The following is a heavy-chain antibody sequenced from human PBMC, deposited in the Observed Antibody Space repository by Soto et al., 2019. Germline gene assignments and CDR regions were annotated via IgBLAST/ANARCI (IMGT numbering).Heavy chain of an antibody. Sequence: QVQLVESGAGVVQPGRSLRLSCAASGFSFSDYGMHWVRQAPGKGLEWVAAIWYDGSHKYHADSVKDRFTISRDNSKNPLYLPMDSLRAEDTAVYYCARGATIERGERDFDYWGQGALVTVSS. CDR2: IWYDGSHK. J-gene: IGHJ4*02. CDR1: GFSFSDYG. CDR3: ARGATIERGERDFDY. D-gene: IGHD4-17*01. V-gene: IGHV3-33*01.